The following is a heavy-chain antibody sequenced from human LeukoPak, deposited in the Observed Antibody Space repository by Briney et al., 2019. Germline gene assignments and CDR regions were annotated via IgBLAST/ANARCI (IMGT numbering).Heavy chain of an antibody. CDR3: AKDSGMRDFHY. CDR2: IGSSGT. J-gene: IGHJ4*02. D-gene: IGHD1-14*01. Sequence: TGGSLRLSCAASGFTFSSYAMSWVRQAPGKGLEWVSAIGSSGTFYADSVKGRFTISRDKSRNTLHLQMNSLRADDTAVYYCAKDSGMRDFHYRGQGTLVTVSS. V-gene: IGHV3-23*01. CDR1: GFTFSSYA.